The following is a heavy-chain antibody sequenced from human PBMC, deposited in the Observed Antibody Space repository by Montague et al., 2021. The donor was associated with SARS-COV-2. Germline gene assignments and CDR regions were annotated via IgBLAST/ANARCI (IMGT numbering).Heavy chain of an antibody. J-gene: IGHJ3*01. CDR3: ARGQVTIFGMLIFIPAAGHLDG. CDR2: INHTGSA. CDR1: SESVSGYN. Sequence: SETLSLTCAGDSESVSGYNRTWIGRAPGRSLVRMGEINHTGSATYKPSLKSRVTLSVDTSKNQFSLKLQSVTAADTAVYYCARGQVTIFGMLIFIPAAGHLDGWGQGTSVTFSS. D-gene: IGHD3-3*01. V-gene: IGHV4-34*01.